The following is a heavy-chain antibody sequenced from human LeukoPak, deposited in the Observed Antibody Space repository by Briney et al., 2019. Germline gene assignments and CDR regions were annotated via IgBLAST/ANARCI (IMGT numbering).Heavy chain of an antibody. CDR3: ASGSYYYDSSGPPVNDY. J-gene: IGHJ4*02. CDR2: IIPIFGTA. V-gene: IGHV1-69*05. D-gene: IGHD3-22*01. Sequence: SVKVSCKASGGTFSSYAISWVRQAPGQGLEWMGGIIPIFGTANYAQKFQGRVTITTDESTSTAYMELSSLRSEDTAVYYCASGSYYYDSSGPPVNDYWGQGTLVTVSS. CDR1: GGTFSSYA.